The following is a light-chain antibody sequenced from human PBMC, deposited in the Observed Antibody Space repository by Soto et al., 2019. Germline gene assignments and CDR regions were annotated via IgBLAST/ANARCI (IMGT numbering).Light chain of an antibody. Sequence: QSVLTQPPSVSEAPGQRVTISCTGSSSNIGAGYEAHWYQQVPGTAPKLLIYENNNRPSGVPDRFSGSKSGTSASLAITGLQDEDEAEYYCQSYDSSLRGYVFGTGTKVTVL. V-gene: IGLV1-40*01. J-gene: IGLJ1*01. CDR3: QSYDSSLRGYV. CDR2: ENN. CDR1: SSNIGAGYE.